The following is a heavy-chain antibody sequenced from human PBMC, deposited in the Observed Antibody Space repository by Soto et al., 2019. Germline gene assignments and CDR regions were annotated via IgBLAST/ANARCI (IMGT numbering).Heavy chain of an antibody. V-gene: IGHV3-23*01. J-gene: IGHJ5*02. CDR2: ISGSGGST. D-gene: IGHD1-1*01. CDR1: GFTFSSYA. Sequence: PGGSLRLSCAASGFTFSSYAMSWVRQAPGKGLEWVSAISGSGGSTYYANSVKGRFTISRDNSKNTLYLQMNSLRAEDTAVYYCAKFFDPGPPVSNWFDPWGQGTLVTVSS. CDR3: AKFFDPGPPVSNWFDP.